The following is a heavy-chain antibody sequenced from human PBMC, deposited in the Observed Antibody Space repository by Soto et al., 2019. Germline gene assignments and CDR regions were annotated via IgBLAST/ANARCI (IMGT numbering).Heavy chain of an antibody. D-gene: IGHD3-16*01. J-gene: IGHJ4*02. CDR2: ISGSGRGSRP. CDR1: GFNFSNYA. Sequence: PGGSLRLSCVESGFNFSNYAVARVRQAPGKGLEWVSSISGSGRGSRPYYADSVQGRFTISRDHSKNIVSLQMDSLRVDDTAVYYCTRERSLVSFLFDYWGPGTLVTVSS. V-gene: IGHV3-23*01. CDR3: TRERSLVSFLFDY.